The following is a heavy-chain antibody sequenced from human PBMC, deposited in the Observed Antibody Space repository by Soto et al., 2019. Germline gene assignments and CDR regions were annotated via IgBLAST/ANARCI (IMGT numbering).Heavy chain of an antibody. CDR3: ARRV. J-gene: IGHJ4*02. V-gene: IGHV3-23*01. Sequence: EVQVSESGGGLVQPGGSLRLSCATSGFTFSNYHMNWVRQAPGKGLEWVSGISAGGDTTYYADSVKGRFTIFRDNSKNSVSLQMNSLRVEDTAVYYCARRVWGQGTLVTVSS. CDR2: ISAGGDTT. CDR1: GFTFSNYH.